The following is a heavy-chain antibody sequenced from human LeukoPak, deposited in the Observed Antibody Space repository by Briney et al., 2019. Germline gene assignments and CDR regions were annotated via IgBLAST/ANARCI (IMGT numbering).Heavy chain of an antibody. CDR1: GFTFSSYA. CDR2: IKQDGSEK. D-gene: IGHD3-10*01. J-gene: IGHJ4*02. V-gene: IGHV3-7*03. Sequence: GGSLRLSCAASGFTFSSYAMSWVRQAPGKGLEWVANIKQDGSEKYYVDSVKGRFTISRDDPHNTLYLQMNSLSAEDTAVYFCARGGVDYYGSGTYYLMYYFDYWGQGALVTVSS. CDR3: ARGGVDYYGSGTYYLMYYFDY.